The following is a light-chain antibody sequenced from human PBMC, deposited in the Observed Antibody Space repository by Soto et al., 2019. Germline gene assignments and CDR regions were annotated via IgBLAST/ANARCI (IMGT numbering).Light chain of an antibody. Sequence: QSVLTQPPSGSAAPGQKVTISCSGTSSNIGNNYVSWYRQLPGTAPKLLIYEDNKRPSGIPDRFSGSKSGASATLDITGLQTGDEADYYCGTWDSSLSGGVFGSATKLTVL. V-gene: IGLV1-51*02. CDR2: EDN. J-gene: IGLJ1*01. CDR3: GTWDSSLSGGV. CDR1: SSNIGNNY.